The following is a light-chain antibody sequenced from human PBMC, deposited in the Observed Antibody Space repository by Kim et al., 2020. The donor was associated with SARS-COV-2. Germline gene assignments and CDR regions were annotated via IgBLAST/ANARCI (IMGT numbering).Light chain of an antibody. CDR3: QAWDSSAVV. Sequence: SYELTQPPSVSVSPGQTATITCSGDKLGEKYACWCQQKPGQSPVLVIYEDNRRPSEIPARFSGSNSGNTATLTISGTQAMDEADYYCQAWDSSAVVFGGG. CDR1: KLGEKY. CDR2: EDN. J-gene: IGLJ2*01. V-gene: IGLV3-1*01.